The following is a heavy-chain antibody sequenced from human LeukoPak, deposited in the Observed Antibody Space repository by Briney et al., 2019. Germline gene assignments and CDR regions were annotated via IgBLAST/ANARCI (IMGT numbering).Heavy chain of an antibody. V-gene: IGHV3-21*01. D-gene: IGHD3-22*01. CDR1: GFTFSSYA. CDR3: ARLPSDYDNGGQLLNWFDP. J-gene: IGHJ5*02. CDR2: ISSSSTYI. Sequence: GGSLRLSCGASGFTFSSYAMSWLRATPGKGLEWVSGISSSSTYIYPAESVTARFTISRDNAKNSLYLQMNSPRADAPAVYYSARLPSDYDNGGQLLNWFDPWGQGTLVTVDS.